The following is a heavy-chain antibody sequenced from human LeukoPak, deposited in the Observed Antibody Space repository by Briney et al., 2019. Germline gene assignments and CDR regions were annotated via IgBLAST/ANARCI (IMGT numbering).Heavy chain of an antibody. CDR2: MKEDGGEK. V-gene: IGHV3-7*01. J-gene: IGHJ2*01. CDR1: GFIFSPYW. D-gene: IGHD2-8*02. Sequence: PGGSLRLSCAASGFIFSPYWVTWVRQAPGMGLECVANMKEDGGEKFYVDSVRGRFTISRDNAKNSLYLQMNSLRVEDTGVYYCARVRTEWYIDLWGRGTLVTVST. CDR3: ARVRTEWYIDL.